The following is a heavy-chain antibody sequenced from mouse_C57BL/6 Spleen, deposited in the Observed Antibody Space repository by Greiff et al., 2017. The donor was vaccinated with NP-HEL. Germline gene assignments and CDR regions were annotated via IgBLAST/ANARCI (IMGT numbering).Heavy chain of an antibody. Sequence: VQLQQSGPELVKPGASVKISCKASGYAFSSSWMNWVKQRPGKGLEWIGRIYPGDGDTNYNGKFKGKATLTADKSSSTAYMQLSSLTSEDSAVYCCAKADGSSDGYFDVWGTGTTVTVSS. V-gene: IGHV1-82*01. CDR3: AKADGSSDGYFDV. CDR2: IYPGDGDT. D-gene: IGHD1-1*01. CDR1: GYAFSSSW. J-gene: IGHJ1*03.